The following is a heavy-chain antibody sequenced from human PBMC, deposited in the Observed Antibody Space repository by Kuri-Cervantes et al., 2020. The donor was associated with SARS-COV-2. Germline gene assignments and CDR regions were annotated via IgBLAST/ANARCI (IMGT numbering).Heavy chain of an antibody. CDR2: INHSGST. CDR3: ARPWYGEFGMDV. D-gene: IGHD3-10*01. CDR1: GGSFSGYH. J-gene: IGHJ6*02. Sequence: GSLRLSCAVYGGSFSGYHWSWIRQPPGKGLEWIGEINHSGSTNYNPSLKRRVTIPVDTSKNQFSLKLSSVTAADTAVYYCARPWYGEFGMDVWGQGTTVTVAS. V-gene: IGHV4-34*01.